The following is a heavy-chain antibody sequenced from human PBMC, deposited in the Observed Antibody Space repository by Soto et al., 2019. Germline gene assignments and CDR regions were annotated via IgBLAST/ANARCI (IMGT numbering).Heavy chain of an antibody. D-gene: IGHD2-21*01. V-gene: IGHV4-61*01. CDR1: GDSVTGSSYY. J-gene: IGHJ3*02. CDR3: ARENSIPRRTPSAFDI. Sequence: PSETLSLTCTVSGDSVTGSSYYWSWVRQPPGKGLEWIGYIYYGDYTNYSPSLKSRVTISVDKSKKQFSLKLSSVTAADTAVYYCARENSIPRRTPSAFDIWGQGTTVTVSS. CDR2: IYYGDYT.